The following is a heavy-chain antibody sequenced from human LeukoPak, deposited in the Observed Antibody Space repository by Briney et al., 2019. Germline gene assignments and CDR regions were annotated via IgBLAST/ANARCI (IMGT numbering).Heavy chain of an antibody. CDR3: ASSPHYYGSGSYEAFDI. Sequence: SETLSLTCTVSGGSISSNNWWSWVRQPPGKGLEWIGEIYHSGSTNYSPSLKSRVTISVDKSKNQFSLKLSSVTAADTAVYYCASSPHYYGSGSYEAFDIWGQGTMVTVSS. CDR1: GGSISSNNW. V-gene: IGHV4-4*02. D-gene: IGHD3-10*01. CDR2: IYHSGST. J-gene: IGHJ3*02.